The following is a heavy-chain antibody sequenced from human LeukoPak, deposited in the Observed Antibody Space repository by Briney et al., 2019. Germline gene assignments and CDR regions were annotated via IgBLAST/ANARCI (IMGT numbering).Heavy chain of an antibody. CDR1: GYTFTRYD. D-gene: IGHD1-20*01. Sequence: ASVNVSCKASGYTFTRYDINWVRQATGQGLEWMGWMNPNSGNAGYAQKFQGRVTITRNTSISTAYMELSSLRSEDTAVYYCARGNWNDPFDIWGQGTMVTVSS. CDR3: ARGNWNDPFDI. V-gene: IGHV1-8*03. J-gene: IGHJ3*02. CDR2: MNPNSGNA.